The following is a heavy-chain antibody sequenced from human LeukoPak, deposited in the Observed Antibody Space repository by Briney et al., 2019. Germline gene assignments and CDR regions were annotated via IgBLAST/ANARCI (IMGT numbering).Heavy chain of an antibody. J-gene: IGHJ4*02. CDR1: EYTFTGYY. D-gene: IGHD2-2*01. Sequence: ASVKVSCKASEYTFTGYYIHWVRQAPGHGLEWIGWIYPNTGDSNYVQKFQGRVTMTRDTSISTAYMELSRLRSDDTAFYYCARIRYCGGISCYYIDYWGQGTLVTVSA. CDR2: IYPNTGDS. V-gene: IGHV1-2*02. CDR3: ARIRYCGGISCYYIDY.